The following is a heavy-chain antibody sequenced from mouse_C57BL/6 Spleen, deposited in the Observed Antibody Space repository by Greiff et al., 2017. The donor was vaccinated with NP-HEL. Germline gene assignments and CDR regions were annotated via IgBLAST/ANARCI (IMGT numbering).Heavy chain of an antibody. CDR1: GYTFTSYW. CDR3: ARGDDGPYWYFDV. V-gene: IGHV1-50*01. Sequence: VQLQQPGAELVKPGASVKLSCKASGYTFTSYWMQWVKQRPGQGLEWIGEIDPSDSYTNYNQKFNGKATLTVDTSSSTAYMQLSSLTSEDSAVYYCARGDDGPYWYFDVWGTGTTVTVSS. D-gene: IGHD2-3*01. CDR2: IDPSDSYT. J-gene: IGHJ1*03.